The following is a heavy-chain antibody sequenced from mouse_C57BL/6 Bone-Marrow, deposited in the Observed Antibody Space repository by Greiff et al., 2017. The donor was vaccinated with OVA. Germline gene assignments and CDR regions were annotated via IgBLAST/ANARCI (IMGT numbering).Heavy chain of an antibody. CDR3: AKGTPTPFAY. D-gene: IGHD2-10*01. V-gene: IGHV1-81*01. CDR1: GYTFTSYG. Sequence: QVQLKESGAELARPGASVKLSCKASGYTFTSYGISWVKQRTGQGLEWIGEIYPRSGNTYYNEKFKGKATLTADKSSSTAYMELRSLTSEDSAVYFCAKGTPTPFAYWGQGTLVTVSA. J-gene: IGHJ3*01. CDR2: IYPRSGNT.